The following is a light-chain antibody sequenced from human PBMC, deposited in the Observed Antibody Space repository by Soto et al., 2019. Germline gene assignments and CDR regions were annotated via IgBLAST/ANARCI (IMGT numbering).Light chain of an antibody. V-gene: IGKV4-1*01. CDR3: QQYYSVPYT. Sequence: DIVMTQSPDSLAVSLGERATINCKSNQRLLYTSNSKNYLAWYQQKPGQPPKLLIYWASTRESGVPDRFSGSGSGTEFTLTISSLQAEDVAVYYCQQYYSVPYTLGQGTKLEIK. CDR2: WAS. CDR1: QRLLYTSNSKNY. J-gene: IGKJ2*01.